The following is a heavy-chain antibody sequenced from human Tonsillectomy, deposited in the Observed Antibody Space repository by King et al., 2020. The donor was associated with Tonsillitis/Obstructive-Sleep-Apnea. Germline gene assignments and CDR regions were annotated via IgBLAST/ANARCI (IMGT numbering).Heavy chain of an antibody. D-gene: IGHD2/OR15-2a*01. V-gene: IGHV3-7*01. CDR1: GFTFSSYW. J-gene: IGHJ3*02. CDR2: IKQDGSEK. Sequence: VQLVESGGGLVQPGGSLRLSCAASGFTFSSYWMSWVRQAPGKGLEWVANIKQDGSEKYYVDSVKGRFTISRDNAKNSLYLQMNSLRAEDTDVYYCARDNRAAAFDIWGQGTMVTVSS. CDR3: ARDNRAAAFDI.